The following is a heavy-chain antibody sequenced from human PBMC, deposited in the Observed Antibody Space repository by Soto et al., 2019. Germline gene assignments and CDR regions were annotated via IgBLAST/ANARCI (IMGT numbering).Heavy chain of an antibody. CDR2: ISGSGGTT. V-gene: IGHV3-23*01. D-gene: IGHD2-2*01. CDR1: GFTFSSYA. J-gene: IGHJ4*02. CDR3: AKGTGTTSCYAFDY. Sequence: PGGSLRLSCAASGFTFSSYAMSWVRQAPGKGLEWVSAISGSGGTTSYADSVKGRFTISRVNSKDTLYLQVNSLKAEDTAVYYCAKGTGTTSCYAFDYWGQGTLVTVSS.